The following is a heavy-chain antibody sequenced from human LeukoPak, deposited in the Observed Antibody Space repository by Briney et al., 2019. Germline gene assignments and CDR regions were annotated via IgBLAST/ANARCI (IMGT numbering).Heavy chain of an antibody. J-gene: IGHJ4*02. D-gene: IGHD3-22*01. CDR1: GXSFSGYY. CDR3: ARGPHTGVNYYDSSGYYY. Sequence: SETLSLTCAVYGXSFSGYYWSWIRQPPGKGREWIGEINHSGSTNYNPSLKSRVTISVDTSKNQFSLKLSSVTAADTAVYYCARGPHTGVNYYDSSGYYYWGQGTLVTVSS. CDR2: INHSGST. V-gene: IGHV4-34*01.